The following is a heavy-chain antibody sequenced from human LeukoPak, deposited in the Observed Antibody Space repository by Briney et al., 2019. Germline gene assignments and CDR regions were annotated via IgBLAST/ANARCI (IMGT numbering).Heavy chain of an antibody. J-gene: IGHJ5*01. CDR2: IDYSGTT. Sequence: SETLSLTCTVSGGSISNYYWSWIRQPPGKGLEWIGYIDYSGTTKYNPSLKSRVTISVDTSKNQFSLNLSSVTAADTAVYYCARLPHGYSQGFDSWGQGIPVTVSS. D-gene: IGHD5-18*01. CDR3: ARLPHGYSQGFDS. CDR1: GGSISNYY. V-gene: IGHV4-59*01.